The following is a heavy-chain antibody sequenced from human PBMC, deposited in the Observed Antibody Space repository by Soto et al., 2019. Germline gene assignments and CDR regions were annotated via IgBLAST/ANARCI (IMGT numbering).Heavy chain of an antibody. CDR1: GFTFSSYG. V-gene: IGHV3-33*01. CDR2: IWYDGSNK. J-gene: IGHJ4*02. CDR3: ARVHAPGGNSYFDY. Sequence: QVQLVESGGGVVQPGRSLRLSCAASGFTFSSYGMHWVRQAPGKGLEWVAVIWYDGSNKYYADSVKGRFTISRENSKNTLYLQMNSLRAEDTAVYYCARVHAPGGNSYFDYWGQGTLVTVSS. D-gene: IGHD2-21*02.